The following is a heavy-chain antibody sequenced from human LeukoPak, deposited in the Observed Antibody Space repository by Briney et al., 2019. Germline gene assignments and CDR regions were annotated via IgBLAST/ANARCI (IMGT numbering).Heavy chain of an antibody. V-gene: IGHV4-39*01. Sequence: SETLSLTCTVSGGSISSSNYYWGWIRQPPAKGLEWIGSMYYSGYTDYNTSLKSRVTISVDTSKNQFSLKVNSVTAADTAVYYCARTLGWASSRYTSDGWGQGTLVTVSS. CDR1: GGSISSSNYY. J-gene: IGHJ4*02. CDR2: MYYSGYT. CDR3: ARTLGWASSRYTSDG. D-gene: IGHD3-16*02.